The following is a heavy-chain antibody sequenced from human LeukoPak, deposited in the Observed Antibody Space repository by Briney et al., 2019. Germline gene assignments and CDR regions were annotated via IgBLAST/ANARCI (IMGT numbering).Heavy chain of an antibody. CDR3: ARAPRHYSNFLHYYYYMDV. V-gene: IGHV1-69*05. CDR2: IIPIFGTA. Sequence: SVKVSCKTSGGTFSSYAISWVRQAPGQGLEWMGGIIPIFGTANYAQKFQGRVTITTVESTSTAYMELSSLRSEDTAVYYCARAPRHYSNFLHYYYYMDVWGKGTTVTVSS. J-gene: IGHJ6*03. D-gene: IGHD4-11*01. CDR1: GGTFSSYA.